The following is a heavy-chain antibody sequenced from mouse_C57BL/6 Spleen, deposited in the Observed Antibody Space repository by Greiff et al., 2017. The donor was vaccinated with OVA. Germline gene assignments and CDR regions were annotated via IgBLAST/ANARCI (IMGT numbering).Heavy chain of an antibody. Sequence: QVQLQQSGAELVRPGTSVKVSCKASGYAFTNYLIEWVKQRPGQGLEWIGVINPGSGGTNYNEKFKGKATLTADKSSSTAYMQLSSLTSEDSAVYFCARSEGRDYAMDYWGQGTSVTVSS. CDR2: INPGSGGT. CDR1: GYAFTNYL. D-gene: IGHD3-3*01. V-gene: IGHV1-54*01. CDR3: ARSEGRDYAMDY. J-gene: IGHJ4*01.